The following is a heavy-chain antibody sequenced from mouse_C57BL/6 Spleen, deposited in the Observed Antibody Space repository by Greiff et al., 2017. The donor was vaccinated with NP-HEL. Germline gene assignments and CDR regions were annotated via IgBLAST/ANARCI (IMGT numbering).Heavy chain of an antibody. Sequence: EVKLVESGGGLVQPKGSLKLSCAASGFSFNTYAMNWVRQAPGKGLEWVARIRSKSNNYATYYADSVKDRFTISRDDSESMLYLQMNNLKTEDTAMYYCVKDSNYWYFDVWGTGTTVTVSS. J-gene: IGHJ1*03. V-gene: IGHV10-1*01. D-gene: IGHD2-5*01. CDR1: GFSFNTYA. CDR2: IRSKSNNYAT. CDR3: VKDSNYWYFDV.